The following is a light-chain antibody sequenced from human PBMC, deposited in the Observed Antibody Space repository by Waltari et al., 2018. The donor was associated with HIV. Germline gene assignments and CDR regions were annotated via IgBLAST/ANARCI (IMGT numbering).Light chain of an antibody. CDR1: NSNIGAGYD. CDR3: QSYDSSLSGWV. J-gene: IGLJ3*02. Sequence: QSVLTQPPSVSGAPGQRVTISCTGSNSNIGAGYDIHWYQLLPGTAPKLLIYGNSNRPYGVPDRFSGSKSGTSASLAITGLQAEDEADYYGQSYDSSLSGWVFGGGTKLTVL. CDR2: GNS. V-gene: IGLV1-40*01.